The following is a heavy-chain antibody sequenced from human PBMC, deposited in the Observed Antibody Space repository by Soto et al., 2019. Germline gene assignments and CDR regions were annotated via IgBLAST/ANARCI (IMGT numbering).Heavy chain of an antibody. J-gene: IGHJ5*02. V-gene: IGHV4-39*01. D-gene: IGHD6-19*01. CDR2: IYYSGST. CDR3: ASRVAVAGNFAWFDP. Sequence: PSETLSLTCTVSGGSISSSSYYWGWIRQPPGKGLEWIGSIYYSGSTYYNPSLKSRVTISVDTSKNQFSLKLSSVTAADTAVYYCASRVAVAGNFAWFDPWGQGTLVTVSS. CDR1: GGSISSSSYY.